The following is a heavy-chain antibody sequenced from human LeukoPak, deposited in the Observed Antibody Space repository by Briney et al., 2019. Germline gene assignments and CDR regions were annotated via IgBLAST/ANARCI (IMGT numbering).Heavy chain of an antibody. CDR3: TTDRGLLYYDILTGYQDYFDY. V-gene: IGHV3-15*01. CDR2: IKSKTDGGTT. CDR1: GFTFNTYG. Sequence: GGSLRLSCAASGFTFNTYGMSWVRQAPGKGLEWVGRIKSKTDGGTTDYAAPVKGRFTISRDDSKNTLYLQMNSLKTEDTAVYYCTTDRGLLYYDILTGYQDYFDYWGQGTLVTVSS. J-gene: IGHJ4*02. D-gene: IGHD3-9*01.